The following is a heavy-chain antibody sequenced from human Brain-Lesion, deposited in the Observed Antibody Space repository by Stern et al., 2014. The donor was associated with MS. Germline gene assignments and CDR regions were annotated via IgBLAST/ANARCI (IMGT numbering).Heavy chain of an antibody. J-gene: IGHJ5*01. V-gene: IGHV3-74*02. D-gene: IGHD3-10*01. Sequence: VQLVAYGGGLVQPGGSLRLSCAASGFTFSNYWMHWVRQAPGKGLVWVSRVNNDGRRTSYADSVKGRFTMSRDNAKNTLYLQMNSLRVEDTAIYYCARGERWFDSWGQGTLVTVSS. CDR2: VNNDGRRT. CDR3: ARGERWFDS. CDR1: GFTFSNYW.